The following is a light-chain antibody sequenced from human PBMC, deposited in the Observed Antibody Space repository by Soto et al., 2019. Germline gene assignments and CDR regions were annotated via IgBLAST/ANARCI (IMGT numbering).Light chain of an antibody. J-gene: IGKJ4*01. CDR2: AAS. V-gene: IGKV1-8*01. CDR1: QGISGD. Sequence: AIRMTQSPSSLSASTGDRVTITCRASQGISGDLAWYQQKPGKAPKLLIYAASTLQSGVPSRFSGSGSGTDFTLTISCLQSEDFATYYCQQYYSYPLTFGGGTKVEIK. CDR3: QQYYSYPLT.